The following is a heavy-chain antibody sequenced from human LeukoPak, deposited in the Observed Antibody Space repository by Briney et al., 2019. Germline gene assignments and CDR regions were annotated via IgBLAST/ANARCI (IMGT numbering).Heavy chain of an antibody. Sequence: GASVKVSCKASGYTFTGYYMHWVRQAPGQGLEWMGWMNPNSGNTGYAQKFQGRVTMTRNTSISTAYMELSSLRSEDTAVYYCASHSHIAAASIWGQGTLVTVSS. D-gene: IGHD6-13*01. J-gene: IGHJ4*02. V-gene: IGHV1-8*02. CDR3: ASHSHIAAASI. CDR2: MNPNSGNT. CDR1: GYTFTGYY.